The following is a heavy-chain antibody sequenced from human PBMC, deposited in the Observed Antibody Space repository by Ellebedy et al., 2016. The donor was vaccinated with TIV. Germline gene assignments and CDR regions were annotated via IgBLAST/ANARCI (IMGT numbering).Heavy chain of an antibody. CDR3: ARHIEVAGRVDY. CDR1: GGSISSDF. Sequence: MPSETLSLTCTVSGGSISSDFWGWFRQPPGEGLEWIGYMDYRGHMNHNPSLKSRVTISVDTSKKQFSLNLSSVTAADMAVYYCARHIEVAGRVDYWGQGTLVTVSS. CDR2: MDYRGHM. J-gene: IGHJ4*02. D-gene: IGHD6-19*01. V-gene: IGHV4-59*08.